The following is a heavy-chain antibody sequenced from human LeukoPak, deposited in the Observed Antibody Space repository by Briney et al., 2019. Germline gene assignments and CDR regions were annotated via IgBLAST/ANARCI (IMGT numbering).Heavy chain of an antibody. CDR3: ARDLDDILTGSSHYYYGMDV. V-gene: IGHV3-30*04. J-gene: IGHJ6*04. CDR1: GFTFSSYA. CDR2: ISYDGSNK. Sequence: GGSLRLSCAASGFTFSSYAMHWVRQAPGKGLEWVAVISYDGSNKYYADSVKGRFTISRDNSKNTLYLQMNSLRAEDTAVYCCARDLDDILTGSSHYYYGMDVWGKGTTVTVSS. D-gene: IGHD3-9*01.